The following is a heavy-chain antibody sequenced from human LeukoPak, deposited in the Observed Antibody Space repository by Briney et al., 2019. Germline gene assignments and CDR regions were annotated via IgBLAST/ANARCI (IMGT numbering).Heavy chain of an antibody. CDR3: AREGSDCSGGSCYPGLSTAFDI. CDR2: IYYSWST. Sequence: SETLSLTCTVSGGSISSYYWSWIRQPPGKGLEGIGYIYYSWSTNYNPSLKSRVTISVDTSKNQFSLKLSSVTAADTAVYYCAREGSDCSGGSCYPGLSTAFDIWGQGTMVTVSS. J-gene: IGHJ3*02. D-gene: IGHD2-15*01. V-gene: IGHV4-59*01. CDR1: GGSISSYY.